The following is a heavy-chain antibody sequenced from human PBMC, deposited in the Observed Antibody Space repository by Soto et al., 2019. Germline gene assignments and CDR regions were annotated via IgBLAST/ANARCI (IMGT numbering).Heavy chain of an antibody. J-gene: IGHJ4*02. CDR3: ARDRSTNDY. V-gene: IGHV1-18*01. Sequence: QVQLVQSGPEVKKPGASVKVSCKASGYTFTNYGISWVRQAPGQGLEWMGWISAYNQKTDYAQKFQGRVTMTTDTSTSTAYMELRSLRPDDTAFYYCARDRSTNDYWGQGTLVTVSS. CDR2: ISAYNQKT. CDR1: GYTFTNYG. D-gene: IGHD2-2*01.